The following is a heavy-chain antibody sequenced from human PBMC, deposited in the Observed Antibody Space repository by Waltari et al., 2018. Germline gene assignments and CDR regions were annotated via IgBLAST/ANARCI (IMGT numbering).Heavy chain of an antibody. CDR2: MSGSGNFI. V-gene: IGHV3-48*01. CDR1: GFKFSSYR. J-gene: IGHJ3*02. Sequence: EVQLVESGGGLVQPGGSLRLSCGASGFKFSSYRMNWVRQAPGKGLEWVSYMSGSGNFIYYTDFVKGRFIISRDNAKNLLFLQMNSLRVDDTALYYCTRAKYYYDISGQRTDGFDIWGQGTVVTVSS. CDR3: TRAKYYYDISGQRTDGFDI. D-gene: IGHD3-9*01.